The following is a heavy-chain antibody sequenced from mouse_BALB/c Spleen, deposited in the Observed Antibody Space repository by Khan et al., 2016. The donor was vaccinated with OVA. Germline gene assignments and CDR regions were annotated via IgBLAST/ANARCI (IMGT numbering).Heavy chain of an antibody. CDR2: INTYTGEP. Sequence: VQLQESGPELKKPGETVKISCKASGYTFTNYGMNWVKQSPGKALKWMGWINTYTGEPTYADDFKGRFAFSLETSASTAYLPINNLKNEDTATYSCATAPYYSYTRDNWGQGTSVTVSS. V-gene: IGHV9-3-1*01. CDR1: GYTFTNYG. J-gene: IGHJ4*01. CDR3: ATAPYYSYTRDN. D-gene: IGHD2-10*01.